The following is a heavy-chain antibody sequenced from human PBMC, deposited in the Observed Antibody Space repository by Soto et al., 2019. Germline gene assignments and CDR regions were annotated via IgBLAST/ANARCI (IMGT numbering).Heavy chain of an antibody. CDR2: IFHGGST. CDR1: DGSFSGYY. Sequence: SETLSLTCAVYDGSFSGYYWSWIRQPPGKGLEWIGAIFHGGSTNYSPSLRSRVTISVDTSKNQFSLELSSVTAADTAVYYCARPHYDSNTFYSFFDYWGQGTLVTVSS. CDR3: ARPHYDSNTFYSFFDY. J-gene: IGHJ4*02. D-gene: IGHD3-22*01. V-gene: IGHV4-34*12.